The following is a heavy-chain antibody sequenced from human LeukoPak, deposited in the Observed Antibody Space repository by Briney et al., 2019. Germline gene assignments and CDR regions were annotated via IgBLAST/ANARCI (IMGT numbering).Heavy chain of an antibody. Sequence: PGGSLRLSCAAPGFTLSSYWMSWVRQAPGKGLEWVANIKEDGSEKYYVDSVKGRFTISRDNAKNSLYLQMNSLRAEDTAVYYCARAFLTAPPSASIGYWGQGTLATVSS. D-gene: IGHD3-9*01. J-gene: IGHJ4*02. CDR3: ARAFLTAPPSASIGY. CDR2: IKEDGSEK. V-gene: IGHV3-7*01. CDR1: GFTLSSYW.